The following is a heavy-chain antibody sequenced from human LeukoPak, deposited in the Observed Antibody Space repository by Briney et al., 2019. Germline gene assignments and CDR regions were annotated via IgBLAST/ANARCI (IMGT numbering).Heavy chain of an antibody. Sequence: SQTLSLTCAISGDNVSRNSVVWNWIRQPPLRGLEWLGRTYYTSKWYNDYAVFLKSRININPDISKNQFSLQLNSVTPEDTAVYYCARIDSPWGSSDAFDMWGQGTMVTVSS. D-gene: IGHD7-27*01. CDR1: GDNVSRNSVV. CDR3: ARIDSPWGSSDAFDM. J-gene: IGHJ3*02. CDR2: TYYTSKWYN. V-gene: IGHV6-1*01.